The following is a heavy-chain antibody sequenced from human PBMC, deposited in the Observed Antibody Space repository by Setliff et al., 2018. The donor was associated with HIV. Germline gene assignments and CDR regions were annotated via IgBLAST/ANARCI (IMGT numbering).Heavy chain of an antibody. CDR2: IYYSGST. D-gene: IGHD3-22*01. CDR1: GGSISRHY. V-gene: IGHV4-59*11. Sequence: PSETLSLTCTVSGGSISRHYWTWIRQPPGKGLEWIGYIYYSGSTNYNPSLKSRVTISVDTSKNQFSLKLSSVTAADTAVYYCARSNYYDSSGYLITLFDYWGQGTLVTVSS. CDR3: ARSNYYDSSGYLITLFDY. J-gene: IGHJ4*02.